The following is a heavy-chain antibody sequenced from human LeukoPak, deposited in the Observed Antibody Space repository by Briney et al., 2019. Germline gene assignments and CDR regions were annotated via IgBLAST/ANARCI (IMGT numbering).Heavy chain of an antibody. J-gene: IGHJ4*02. Sequence: AGGPLRLFCAASGFTFRYAWMSWARQAPGKGLEWVGRIKSKTAGGTTDYAAPVKGRFTISRDDSKNTLYLQMNSLRAEDTAVYYCAREPGRAMVYATPDYWGQGTLVTVSS. V-gene: IGHV3-15*01. D-gene: IGHD5-18*01. CDR1: GFTFRYAW. CDR2: IKSKTAGGTT. CDR3: AREPGRAMVYATPDY.